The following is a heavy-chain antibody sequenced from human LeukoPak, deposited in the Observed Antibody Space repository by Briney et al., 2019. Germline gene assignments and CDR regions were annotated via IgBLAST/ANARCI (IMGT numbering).Heavy chain of an antibody. CDR3: AREIVLADFWSGYYTTSYYMDV. CDR1: GGSISSYY. Sequence: SETLSLTCTVSGGSISSYYWSWTRQPPGKGLEWIGYIYYSGSTNYNPSLKSRVTISVDTSKNQFSLKLSSVTAADTAVYYCAREIVLADFWSGYYTTSYYMDVWGKGTTVTVSS. CDR2: IYYSGST. V-gene: IGHV4-59*01. D-gene: IGHD3-3*01. J-gene: IGHJ6*03.